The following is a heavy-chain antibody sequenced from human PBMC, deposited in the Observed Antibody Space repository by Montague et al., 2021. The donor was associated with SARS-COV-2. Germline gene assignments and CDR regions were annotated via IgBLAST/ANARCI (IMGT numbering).Heavy chain of an antibody. Sequence: TRSLTCTVSGGSISSGGYYWSWIRQHPGKGLEWIGYIYYSGSTYYXPSLKSRVTISVDTSKNQFSLKLSSVTAADTAVYYCARARITMIVVVNAFDIWGQGTMVTVSS. D-gene: IGHD3-22*01. CDR2: IYYSGST. CDR3: ARARITMIVVVNAFDI. V-gene: IGHV4-31*03. J-gene: IGHJ3*02. CDR1: GGSISSGGYY.